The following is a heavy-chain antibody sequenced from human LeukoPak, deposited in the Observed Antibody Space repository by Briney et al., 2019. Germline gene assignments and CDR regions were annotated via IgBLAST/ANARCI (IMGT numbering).Heavy chain of an antibody. CDR1: GFTFSNAW. J-gene: IGHJ4*02. CDR2: SRGKTDGGTK. D-gene: IGHD3-10*01. CDR3: TTEYYYFDH. V-gene: IGHV3-15*01. Sequence: GGSLRLSCAACGFTFSNAWLSWVRPAPGKGLEGVARSRGKTDGGTKDYAAPVKGRFIISRDDADDTLYLQMNRLKSEDTAVYYCTTEYYYFDHWGQGILVTVSS.